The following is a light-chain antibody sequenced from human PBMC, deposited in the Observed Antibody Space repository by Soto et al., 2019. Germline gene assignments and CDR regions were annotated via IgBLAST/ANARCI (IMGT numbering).Light chain of an antibody. CDR1: SIDVGGSNY. Sequence: QSVLTQPRSVSGSPGQSVTISCTGPSIDVGGSNYVSWYQQHPDKAPKLLISEVNNRPSGVSHRFSGSKSGNTASLTISGLQPADEADYYCSSYTTSGTYVLFGGGTQLTVL. V-gene: IGLV2-14*01. J-gene: IGLJ3*02. CDR3: SSYTTSGTYVL. CDR2: EVN.